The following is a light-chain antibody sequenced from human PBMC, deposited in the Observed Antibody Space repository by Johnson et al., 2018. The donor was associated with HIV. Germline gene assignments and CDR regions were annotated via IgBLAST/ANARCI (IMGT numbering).Light chain of an antibody. CDR1: SSNIGKNY. CDR2: ESN. Sequence: QSILTQPPSVSAAQGQKVTVSCAGSSSNIGKNYVSWYQQLPGTAPKVLIYESNKRPSGIPDRFSGSKSDTSATLGITGLQPGDEADYYCGAWDSSLRVYVFGTVTKVTVL. V-gene: IGLV1-51*02. CDR3: GAWDSSLRVYV. J-gene: IGLJ1*01.